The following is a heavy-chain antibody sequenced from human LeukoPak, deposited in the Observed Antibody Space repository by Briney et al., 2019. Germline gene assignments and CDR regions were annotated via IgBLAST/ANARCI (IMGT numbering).Heavy chain of an antibody. CDR3: ARAKRGEWDDY. J-gene: IGHJ4*02. Sequence: SVNVSCKASGYTFTSYYMHWVRQAAGQGLEWMGIINPSGGSTSYAQKFQGRVTMTRDMSTSTVYMELSSLRSEDTAVYYCARAKRGEWDDYWGQGTLVTVSS. CDR1: GYTFTSYY. CDR2: INPSGGST. D-gene: IGHD1-26*01. V-gene: IGHV1-46*01.